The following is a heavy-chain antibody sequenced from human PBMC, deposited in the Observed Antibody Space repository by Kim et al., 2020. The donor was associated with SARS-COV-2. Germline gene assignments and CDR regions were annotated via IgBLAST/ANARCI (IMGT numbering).Heavy chain of an antibody. D-gene: IGHD2-21*01. V-gene: IGHV3-73*01. CDR2: IRSKANSYAT. Sequence: GGSLRLSCAASGFTFSGSAMHWVRQASGKGLEWVGRIRSKANSYATAYAASVKGRFTISRDDSKNTAYLQMNSLKTEDTAVYYCTRELLFKGFDPWGQGTLVTVSS. CDR1: GFTFSGSA. J-gene: IGHJ5*02. CDR3: TRELLFKGFDP.